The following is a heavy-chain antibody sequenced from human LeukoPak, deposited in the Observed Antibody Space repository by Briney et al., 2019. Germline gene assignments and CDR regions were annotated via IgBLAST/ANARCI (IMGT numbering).Heavy chain of an antibody. CDR3: ARSFVSSIAARHWYFDL. V-gene: IGHV4-59*01. CDR1: GGSISSYY. Sequence: SETLSLTCTVSGGSISSYYWNWIRQSPGKGLEWIGYVLYSGSGDYNPSLKSRATILIDTSKNQFSLKLSSVTTADTAVYYCARSFVSSIAARHWYFDLWGRGTRVTVSS. J-gene: IGHJ2*01. CDR2: VLYSGSG. D-gene: IGHD6-6*01.